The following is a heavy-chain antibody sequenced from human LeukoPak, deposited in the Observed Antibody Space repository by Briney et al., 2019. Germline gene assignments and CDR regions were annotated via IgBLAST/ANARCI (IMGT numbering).Heavy chain of an antibody. D-gene: IGHD1-1*01. J-gene: IGHJ4*02. Sequence: PSETLSLICAVYGGSFSGYYWSWIRQPPGKGLEWIGEINHSGSTNYNPSLKSRVTISVDTSKNQFSLKLSSVTAADTAVYYCARDPTGTVDYWGQGTLDTVSS. CDR3: ARDPTGTVDY. V-gene: IGHV4-34*01. CDR1: GGSFSGYY. CDR2: INHSGST.